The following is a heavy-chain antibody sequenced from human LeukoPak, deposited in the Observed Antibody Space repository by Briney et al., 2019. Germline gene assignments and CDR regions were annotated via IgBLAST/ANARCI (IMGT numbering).Heavy chain of an antibody. CDR2: IYSGGST. CDR3: ARAPDTEFDY. Sequence: GGSLRLSCAASGFTVSSNYMSWVRQAPGKGLEGVSVIYSGGSTYYADSVKGRFTISRDNSKNTLYLQMNSLRAEDTAVYYCARAPDTEFDYWGQGTLVAVSS. D-gene: IGHD5-18*01. J-gene: IGHJ4*02. CDR1: GFTVSSNY. V-gene: IGHV3-53*01.